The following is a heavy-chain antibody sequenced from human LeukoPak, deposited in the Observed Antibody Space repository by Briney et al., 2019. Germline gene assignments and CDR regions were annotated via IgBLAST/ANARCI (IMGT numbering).Heavy chain of an antibody. D-gene: IGHD3-3*01. CDR3: ARDKVGQDFWSGYSDF. CDR1: GFTFGSHA. Sequence: GGSLRLSCVASGFTFGSHAMNWVRQAPGKGLEWVSSISRNSLYMYYADSLKGRFTISRDNAKNSLYLQMDSLRAEDTAVYYCARDKVGQDFWSGYSDFWGQGTLVTVSS. V-gene: IGHV3-21*06. J-gene: IGHJ4*02. CDR2: ISRNSLYM.